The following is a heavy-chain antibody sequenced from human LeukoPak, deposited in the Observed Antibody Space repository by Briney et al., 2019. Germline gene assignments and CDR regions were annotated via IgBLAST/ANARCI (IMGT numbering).Heavy chain of an antibody. CDR2: ISWNSGSI. Sequence: GGSLRLSCAASGFTFDDYAMHWVRQAPGKGLEWVSGISWNSGSIGYADSVKGRFTISRDNAKNSLYLQMNSLRAEDTALYYCAKGAITMVRGPPDEYFQHWGQGTLVTVSS. CDR3: AKGAITMVRGPPDEYFQH. V-gene: IGHV3-9*01. J-gene: IGHJ1*01. D-gene: IGHD3-10*01. CDR1: GFTFDDYA.